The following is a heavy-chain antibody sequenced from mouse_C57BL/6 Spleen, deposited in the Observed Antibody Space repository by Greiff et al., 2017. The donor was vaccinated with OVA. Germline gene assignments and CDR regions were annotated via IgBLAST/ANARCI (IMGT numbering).Heavy chain of an antibody. CDR2: ISNGGGST. J-gene: IGHJ4*01. V-gene: IGHV5-12*01. CDR1: GFTFSDYY. CDR3: ARQDYGSSYDAMDY. D-gene: IGHD1-1*01. Sequence: EVQLVESGGGLVQPGGSLKLSCAASGFTFSDYYMYWVRQTPEKRLEWVAYISNGGGSTYYPDTVKGRFTISRDNAKNTLYLQMSRLKSEDTAMYYCARQDYGSSYDAMDYWGQGTSVTVSS.